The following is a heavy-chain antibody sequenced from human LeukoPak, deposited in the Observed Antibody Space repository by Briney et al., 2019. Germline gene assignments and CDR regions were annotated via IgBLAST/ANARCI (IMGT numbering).Heavy chain of an antibody. CDR3: ARDVPLRNYEGEGNWFDP. CDR1: GYSFTSYG. V-gene: IGHV1-18*01. Sequence: ASVNVSCNASGYSFTSYGLSWGRQAPGHGHGRVGWSSAYNGNTTHTKTPQGRVTTTTDTSTSTAYIELRSLRSDDTAVYYCARDVPLRNYEGEGNWFDPWGQGTLVTVSS. D-gene: IGHD4-11*01. J-gene: IGHJ5*02. CDR2: SSAYNGNT.